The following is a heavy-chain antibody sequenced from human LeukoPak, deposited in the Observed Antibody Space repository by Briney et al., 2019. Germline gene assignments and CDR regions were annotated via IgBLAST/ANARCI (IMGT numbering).Heavy chain of an antibody. D-gene: IGHD6-19*01. CDR1: GYTFTTYG. V-gene: IGHV1-18*01. CDR3: ARDHIAVRPGHFDY. CDR2: ISVYNGNT. J-gene: IGHJ4*02. Sequence: ASKKVSCKASGYTFTTYGINWLRQAPGQGLEWMGWISVYNGNTKFAQKFQARVTMTTDTSTSTAYMELRSLRSDDTAVYYCARDHIAVRPGHFDYWGQGTLVPVSS.